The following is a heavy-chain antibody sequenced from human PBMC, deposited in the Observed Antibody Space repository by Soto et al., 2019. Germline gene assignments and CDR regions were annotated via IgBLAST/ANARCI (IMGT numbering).Heavy chain of an antibody. Sequence: SETLSLTCTVSGGSISSGDYFWGWIRQHPGKGLECIGYIYYSGSTYPNPSLKSRLAISVDTFKSQFSLRLSSVTAADTAVYYCARLRVSYDSSGRTTDFFFDYWGQGVLVTVS. CDR2: IYYSGST. CDR1: GGSISSGDYF. CDR3: ARLRVSYDSSGRTTDFFFDY. D-gene: IGHD3-22*01. J-gene: IGHJ4*02. V-gene: IGHV4-31*03.